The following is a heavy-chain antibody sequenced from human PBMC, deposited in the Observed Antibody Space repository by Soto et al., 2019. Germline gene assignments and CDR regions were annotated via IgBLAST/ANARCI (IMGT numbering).Heavy chain of an antibody. Sequence: GGSLRHSCAASGFTFSSYWMSWVRQAPGKGLEWVANIKQDGSEKYYVDSVKGRFTISRDNAKNSLYLQMNSLRAEDTAVYYCARLGRHYYYYYGMDVWGQGTTVTVSS. CDR3: ARLGRHYYYYYGMDV. CDR2: IKQDGSEK. J-gene: IGHJ6*02. V-gene: IGHV3-7*05. CDR1: GFTFSSYW.